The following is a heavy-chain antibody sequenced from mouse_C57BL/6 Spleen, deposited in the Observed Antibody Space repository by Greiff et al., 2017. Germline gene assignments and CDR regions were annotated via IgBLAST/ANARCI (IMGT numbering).Heavy chain of an antibody. CDR2: IDPSDSET. Sequence: QVQLQQSGAELVRPGSSVKLSCKASGYTFTSYWMHWVKQRPIQGLEWIGNIDPSDSETHYNQKFKDKATLTVDKSSSTAYMQLSSLTSEDSAVYYCARGDGYYRFAYWGQGTLVTVSA. J-gene: IGHJ3*01. CDR1: GYTFTSYW. D-gene: IGHD2-3*01. V-gene: IGHV1-52*01. CDR3: ARGDGYYRFAY.